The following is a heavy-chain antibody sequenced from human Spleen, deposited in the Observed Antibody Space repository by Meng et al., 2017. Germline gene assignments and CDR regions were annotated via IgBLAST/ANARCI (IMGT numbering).Heavy chain of an antibody. CDR2: IIPIFGTA. D-gene: IGHD6-13*01. CDR1: GGIFSNYV. J-gene: IGHJ6*02. Sequence: SVKVSCKALGGIFSNYVIGWVRQAPGQGLEWMGGIIPIFGTANYAQKFQGRVTITADKSTSTAYMGLSSLRSEDTAVYYCARVPYSSSWRVYYYYYGMDVWGQGTMVTVSS. CDR3: ARVPYSSSWRVYYYYYGMDV. V-gene: IGHV1-69*06.